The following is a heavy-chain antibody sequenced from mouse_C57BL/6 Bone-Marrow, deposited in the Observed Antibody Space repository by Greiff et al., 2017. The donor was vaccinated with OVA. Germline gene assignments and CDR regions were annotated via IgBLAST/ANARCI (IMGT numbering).Heavy chain of an antibody. V-gene: IGHV1-64*01. CDR3: ARSPSYYYSSSYAMDY. J-gene: IGHJ4*01. Sequence: QVQLQQPGAELVKPGASVKLSCKASGYTFTSYWMHWVKQRPGQGLEWIGMIHPNSGSTNYTEKFKSKATLTVDKSSSTAYMQLSSLTSEDSTVYYCARSPSYYYSSSYAMDYWGQGTSVTVSS. CDR2: IHPNSGST. CDR1: GYTFTSYW. D-gene: IGHD1-1*01.